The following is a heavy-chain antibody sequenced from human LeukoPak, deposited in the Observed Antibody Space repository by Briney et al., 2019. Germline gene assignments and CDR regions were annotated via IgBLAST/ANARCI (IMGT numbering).Heavy chain of an antibody. D-gene: IGHD3-9*01. CDR2: IYPGDSDT. J-gene: IGHJ4*02. CDR1: GYSFTSYW. V-gene: IGHV5-51*01. CDR3: ARQGDILTGYFWDDY. Sequence: GESLKISCKGSGYSFTSYWIGWVRQMPGKGLEWMGIIYPGDSDTRYSPSFQGQVTISADKSISTAYLQWSSLKASDTAMYYCARQGDILTGYFWDDYWGQGTLVTVSS.